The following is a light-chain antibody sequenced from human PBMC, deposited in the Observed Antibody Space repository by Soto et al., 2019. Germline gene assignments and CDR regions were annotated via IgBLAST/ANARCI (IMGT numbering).Light chain of an antibody. CDR2: DAS. J-gene: IGKJ4*01. CDR3: QQRNTWPLT. Sequence: EIVLTQSPATLSLSPGERATLSCRASQSVSRYLAWYQQKPGQAPRLLIYDASNRATGIPARFSGSGSGTDFTLTISRLEPEDFTVYYCQQRNTWPLTFGGGTNVEIK. CDR1: QSVSRY. V-gene: IGKV3-11*01.